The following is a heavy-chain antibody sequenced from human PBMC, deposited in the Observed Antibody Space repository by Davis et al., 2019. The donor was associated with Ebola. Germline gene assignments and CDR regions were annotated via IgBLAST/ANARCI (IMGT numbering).Heavy chain of an antibody. D-gene: IGHD3-22*01. CDR2: ISAYNANT. CDR1: GYTFTSYG. CDR3: VREDYDSSGYYYTY. Sequence: ASVKVSCKASGYTFTSYGISWVRQAPGQGLEWMGWISAYNANTNYAQKLQGRVTMTTDTSTSTAYMELRSLRSDDTAVYYCVREDYDSSGYYYTYWGQGTLVTVSS. V-gene: IGHV1-18*01. J-gene: IGHJ4*02.